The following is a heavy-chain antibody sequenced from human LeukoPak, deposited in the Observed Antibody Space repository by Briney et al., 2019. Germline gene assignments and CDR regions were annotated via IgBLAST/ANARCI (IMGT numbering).Heavy chain of an antibody. CDR2: INPNSGGT. CDR1: GYTFTGYY. V-gene: IGHV1-2*02. Sequence: GASVKVSCKASGYTFTGYYMHWVRQAPGQGLEWMGWINPNSGGTNYAQKFQGRVTMTRDTSISTAYMELSRLRSDDTAVYYCARDRGSEYCSSASCYHYYYYMDVWAKGTTVTVSS. J-gene: IGHJ6*03. CDR3: ARDRGSEYCSSASCYHYYYYMDV. D-gene: IGHD2-2*01.